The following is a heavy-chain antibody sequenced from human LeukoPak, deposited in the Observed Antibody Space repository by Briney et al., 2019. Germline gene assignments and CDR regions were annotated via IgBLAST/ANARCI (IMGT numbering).Heavy chain of an antibody. D-gene: IGHD2-15*01. V-gene: IGHV4-31*03. CDR3: ARVSRGVAARIDY. CDR1: GGSISSGGYY. Sequence: SQTLSLTCTVSGGSISSGGYYWSWIRQHPGKRLEWIGYIYYSGSTYYNPSLKSRVTISVDTSKNQFSLKLSSVTAADTAVYYCARVSRGVAARIDYWGQGTLVTVSS. J-gene: IGHJ4*02. CDR2: IYYSGST.